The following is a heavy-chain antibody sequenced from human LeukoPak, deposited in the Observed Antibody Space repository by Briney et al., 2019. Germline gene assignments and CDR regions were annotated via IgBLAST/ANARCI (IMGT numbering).Heavy chain of an antibody. J-gene: IGHJ4*02. CDR1: GGSISSGDYY. CDR3: ARDGVGGLYYFDY. CDR2: IYYSGST. V-gene: IGHV4-30-4*08. Sequence: PSETLSLTCPVSGGSISSGDYYWSWIRQPPGKGLEWMGYIYYSGSTYYKPSLKSRVTISVDTSKNQFSLKLSSVTAADTAVYYCARDGVGGLYYFDYWGQGTLVTVSS. D-gene: IGHD4-23*01.